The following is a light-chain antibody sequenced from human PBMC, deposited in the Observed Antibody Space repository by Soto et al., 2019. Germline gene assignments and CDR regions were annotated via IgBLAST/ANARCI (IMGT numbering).Light chain of an antibody. CDR3: QQYGSSSWT. J-gene: IGKJ1*01. Sequence: EIVLTRSPGTLSLSPGERATLSCRASQSLTSSFLAWYQQKPGQAPRLLIYGASNRATGIPDRFSGSGSGTDFTLAIRRLEPEDFAVYYCQQYGSSSWTFGQGTKVDIK. CDR1: QSLTSSF. CDR2: GAS. V-gene: IGKV3-20*01.